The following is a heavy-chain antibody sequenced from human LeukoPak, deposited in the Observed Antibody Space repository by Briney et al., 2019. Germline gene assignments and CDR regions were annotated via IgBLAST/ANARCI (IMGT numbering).Heavy chain of an antibody. CDR3: AKDISGGDYYDSSGYDY. D-gene: IGHD3-22*01. Sequence: GGSLRLSCAASGFTFDDYAMHWVRQARGKGLEWVSDISWNSGSIGYADSVKGRFTISRDNAKNSLYLQMNSLRAEDTALYYCAKDISGGDYYDSSGYDYWGQGTLVTVSS. J-gene: IGHJ4*02. CDR2: ISWNSGSI. V-gene: IGHV3-9*01. CDR1: GFTFDDYA.